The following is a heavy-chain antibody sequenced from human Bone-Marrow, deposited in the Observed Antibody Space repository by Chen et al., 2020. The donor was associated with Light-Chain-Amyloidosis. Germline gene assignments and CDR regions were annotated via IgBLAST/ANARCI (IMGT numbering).Heavy chain of an antibody. CDR3: AKRGSYYYYGMDV. Sequence: GFLRLSCAASGFTLSNYAMDWVRQAPGKGLEWVSSISGGDTYNANSVKGRFTVSRDDSGNTLYLQMNSLRAEDTAVYYCAKRGSYYYYGMDVWGQGTTVTVSS. J-gene: IGHJ6*02. D-gene: IGHD6-19*01. V-gene: IGHV3-23*01. CDR2: ISGGDT. CDR1: GFTLSNYA.